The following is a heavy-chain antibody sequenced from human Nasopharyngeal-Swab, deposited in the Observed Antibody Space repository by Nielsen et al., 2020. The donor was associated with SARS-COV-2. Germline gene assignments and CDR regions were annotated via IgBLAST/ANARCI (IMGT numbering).Heavy chain of an antibody. Sequence: WIRQPPGKGLEWIGYIYYSGSTYYNPSLKSRVTISVDTSRNQFSLKLSSVTAADTAVYYCARANRSGIFGVVLSLDYWGQGTLVTVSS. V-gene: IGHV4-31*02. CDR2: IYYSGST. D-gene: IGHD3-3*01. J-gene: IGHJ4*02. CDR3: ARANRSGIFGVVLSLDY.